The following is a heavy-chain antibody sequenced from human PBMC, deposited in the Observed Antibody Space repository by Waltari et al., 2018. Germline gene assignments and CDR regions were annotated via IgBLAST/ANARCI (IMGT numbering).Heavy chain of an antibody. CDR2: IYYSGST. CDR3: ARSSSSYDY. V-gene: IGHV4-39*01. CDR1: GGSFSSSIYY. D-gene: IGHD6-6*01. Sequence: QLQLQESGPGLVKPSETLSLTCPVSGGSFSSSIYYWGWIRQPPGKGLEWIGSIYYSGSTYYNPSLKSRVTISVDTSKNQFSLKLSSVTAADTAVYYCARSSSSYDYWGQGTLVTVSS. J-gene: IGHJ4*02.